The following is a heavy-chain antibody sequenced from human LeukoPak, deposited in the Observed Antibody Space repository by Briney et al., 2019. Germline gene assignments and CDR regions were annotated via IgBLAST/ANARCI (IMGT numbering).Heavy chain of an antibody. D-gene: IGHD1-26*01. J-gene: IGHJ4*02. CDR1: GFTFSSYG. Sequence: GGSLRRSCAASGFTFSSYGMDWVGQAPGKGLEGVAVIWYDGSNKYYAASVKGRFTLSRHNSKTTLYLQMNSLTTEDTAVYYCAAHTAGSYAWGQGTLVTVSS. CDR2: IWYDGSNK. CDR3: AAHTAGSYA. V-gene: IGHV3-33*01.